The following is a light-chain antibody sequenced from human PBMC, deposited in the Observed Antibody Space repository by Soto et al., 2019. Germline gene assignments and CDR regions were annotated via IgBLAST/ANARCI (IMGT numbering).Light chain of an antibody. V-gene: IGLV2-11*01. J-gene: IGLJ1*01. CDR1: SSDVGRYNF. CDR3: CSYAGSYTHV. Sequence: QSVLTHPRSVSGSPGQSVTISCTGTSSDVGRYNFVSWYQQHPDKAPKLMIYDVIKRPSGVPDRFSASKSGNTASLTIYGLQAEDEADYHCCSYAGSYTHVFGTGTKVTVL. CDR2: DVI.